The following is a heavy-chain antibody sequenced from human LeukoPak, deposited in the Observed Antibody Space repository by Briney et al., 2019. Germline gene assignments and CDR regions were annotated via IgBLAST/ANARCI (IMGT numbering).Heavy chain of an antibody. Sequence: ASVKVSCKASGYTFTDYYMHWVRQAPGQGFEWMGWINPNSGGTNYAQKLQGRVTMTRDTSISTAHMELSRLRSDDTAVYYCARANFLYCSSTTCLFDYWGQGTLVIVSS. CDR3: ARANFLYCSSTTCLFDY. D-gene: IGHD2-2*01. V-gene: IGHV1-2*02. CDR1: GYTFTDYY. J-gene: IGHJ4*02. CDR2: INPNSGGT.